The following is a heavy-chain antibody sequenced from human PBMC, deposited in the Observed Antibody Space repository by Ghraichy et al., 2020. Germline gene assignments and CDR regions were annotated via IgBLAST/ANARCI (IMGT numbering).Heavy chain of an antibody. V-gene: IGHV4-39*01. CDR2: VSYTEGT. CDR1: GDSIRSSNYY. J-gene: IGHJ5*02. D-gene: IGHD2-21*01. CDR3: ARRGNYCGGVRCLNWFDP. Sequence: SETLSLTCSVSGDSIRSSNYYWDWIRQPPGKGLDWVGSVSYTEGTHYSPSLESRISISIDTSKNQFSLNLGSVTAADTAVYYCARRGNYCGGVRCLNWFDPWVQGTLVTVSS.